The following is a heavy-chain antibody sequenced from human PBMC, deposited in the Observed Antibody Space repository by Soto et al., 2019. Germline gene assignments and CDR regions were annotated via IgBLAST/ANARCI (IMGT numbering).Heavy chain of an antibody. V-gene: IGHV3-30-3*01. CDR1: GFTFSSYA. Sequence: PGGSLSLSCAASGFTFSSYAMHWVRQAPGKGLEWVAVISYDVSNKYYADSVKGRFTISRDNSKNTLYLQMNSLRAEDTAVYYCAREVTMIVVVHTGYFDYWGQGTLVTVSS. CDR3: AREVTMIVVVHTGYFDY. J-gene: IGHJ4*02. D-gene: IGHD3-22*01. CDR2: ISYDVSNK.